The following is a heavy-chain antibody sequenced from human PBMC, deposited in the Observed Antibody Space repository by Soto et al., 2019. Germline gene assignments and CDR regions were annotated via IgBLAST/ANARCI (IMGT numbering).Heavy chain of an antibody. CDR3: ARDRVESGYPEYFQH. D-gene: IGHD3-22*01. J-gene: IGHJ1*01. Sequence: EVQLVESGGGLIQPGGSLRLSCAASGFTVSRNYMRWVRQAPGKGLEWVSVIYSGGSTYYADAVKGRFTISRDNSKNTLYLQMNSLRAEDTAVYYCARDRVESGYPEYFQHWGQGTLVTVSS. CDR2: IYSGGST. CDR1: GFTVSRNY. V-gene: IGHV3-53*01.